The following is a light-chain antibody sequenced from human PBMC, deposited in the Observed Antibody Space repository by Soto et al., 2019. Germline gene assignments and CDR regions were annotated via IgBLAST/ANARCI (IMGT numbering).Light chain of an antibody. CDR2: LAS. V-gene: IGKV1-17*01. Sequence: DVQMTQSPSSLSASVGDRVTITCRASQGIRNDLGWYQQRPGKAPKRLIYLASSLQSGGPSRFSGSGSGTEFALTISRLQPEDFAKYYCLHHNSYPLTFGPGTKVDIK. CDR3: LHHNSYPLT. CDR1: QGIRND. J-gene: IGKJ3*01.